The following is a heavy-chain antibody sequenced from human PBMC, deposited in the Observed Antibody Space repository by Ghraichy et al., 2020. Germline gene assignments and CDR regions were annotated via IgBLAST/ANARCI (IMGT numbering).Heavy chain of an antibody. V-gene: IGHV4-4*07. CDR1: GGSISSYY. J-gene: IGHJ6*03. CDR2: IYTSGST. CDR3: ARDEVGITIFGVAINYYYYYMDV. D-gene: IGHD3-3*01. Sequence: GSLRLSCTVSGGSISSYYWSWIRQPAGKGLEWIGRIYTSGSTNYNPSLKSRVTMSVDTSKNQFSLKLSSVTAADTAVYYCARDEVGITIFGVAINYYYYYMDVWGKGTTVTVSS.